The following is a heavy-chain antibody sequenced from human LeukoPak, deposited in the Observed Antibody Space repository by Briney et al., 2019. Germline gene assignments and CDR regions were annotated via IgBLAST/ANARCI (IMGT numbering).Heavy chain of an antibody. CDR1: GGSITQTNY. V-gene: IGHV4-4*02. CDR2: DNLQGST. CDR3: AREGGPYRPLDY. J-gene: IGHJ4*02. D-gene: IGHD2-2*01. Sequence: PSETLSLTCDVSGGSITQTNYWTWVRQAPGKGPEWSGEDNLQGSTNYNPTLMRRVAISVDTSANPVSLQLTSVTAADTAVYYCAREGGPYRPLDYSGQGTLVTVSS.